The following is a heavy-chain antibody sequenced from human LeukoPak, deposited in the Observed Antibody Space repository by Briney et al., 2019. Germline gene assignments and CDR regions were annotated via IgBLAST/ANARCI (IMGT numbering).Heavy chain of an antibody. D-gene: IGHD3-22*01. CDR3: AGEERNYYDSSGPFDY. V-gene: IGHV4-59*01. CDR2: IYYSGST. J-gene: IGHJ4*02. CDR1: GGSISSYY. Sequence: PSETLSLTCTVSGGSISSYYRSWIRQPPGKGLEWIGYIYYSGSTNYNPSLKSRVTISVDTSKNQFSLKLSSVTAADTAVYYCAGEERNYYDSSGPFDYWGQGTLVTVSS.